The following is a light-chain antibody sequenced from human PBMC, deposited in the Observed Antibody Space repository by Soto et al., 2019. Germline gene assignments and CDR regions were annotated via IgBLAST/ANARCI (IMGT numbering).Light chain of an antibody. CDR2: GAS. V-gene: IGKV1-9*01. Sequence: IQLTQSPSSLSASVGDRVTITCRASQGISSFLAWYQQKPGKAPKLLIYGASTLQSGVPSRFSGSGSGTDFTLTIGSLQPEDFATYDCQQLNSFTIPFGRGTKVDIK. CDR1: QGISSF. CDR3: QQLNSFTIP. J-gene: IGKJ3*01.